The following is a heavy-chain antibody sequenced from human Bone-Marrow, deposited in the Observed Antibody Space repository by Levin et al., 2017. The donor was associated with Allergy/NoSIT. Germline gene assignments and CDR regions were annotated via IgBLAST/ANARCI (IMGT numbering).Heavy chain of an antibody. V-gene: IGHV4-59*01. CDR1: GGSISSYY. J-gene: IGHJ6*02. Sequence: TSETLSLTCTVSGGSISSYYWSWIRQPPGKGLEWIGYIYYSGSTNYNPSLKSRVTISVDTSKNQFSLKLSSVTAADTAVYYCARGGDGYSANQNYYYYYGMDVWGQGTTVTVSS. D-gene: IGHD5-24*01. CDR2: IYYSGST. CDR3: ARGGDGYSANQNYYYYYGMDV.